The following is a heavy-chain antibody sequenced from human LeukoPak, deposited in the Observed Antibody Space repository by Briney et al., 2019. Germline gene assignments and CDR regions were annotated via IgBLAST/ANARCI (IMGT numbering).Heavy chain of an antibody. Sequence: GESLKISCKGSGYSFTSYWIGWVRQMPGKGLEWMGIIYPGDSDTRYSPSFQGQVTISADKSISTAYLQWSSLKASDTAMYYCVRHESGDSTLVPADVWGQGTTVTVSS. CDR3: VRHESGDSTLVPADV. CDR2: IYPGDSDT. V-gene: IGHV5-51*01. D-gene: IGHD4-17*01. CDR1: GYSFTSYW. J-gene: IGHJ6*02.